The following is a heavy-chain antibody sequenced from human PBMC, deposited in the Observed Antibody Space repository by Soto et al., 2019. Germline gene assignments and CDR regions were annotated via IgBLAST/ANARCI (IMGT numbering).Heavy chain of an antibody. D-gene: IGHD2-2*01. Sequence: GGSLRLSCAASGATFSRYWMHWVRQAPGKGLVWVSSINSDGSSTSYADSVKGRFTISRDNAKNTLYLQMNSLRAEDTAVYYCGRYCSSTSCSYGMDVWGQGTTVTVYS. CDR1: GATFSRYW. CDR3: GRYCSSTSCSYGMDV. V-gene: IGHV3-74*01. J-gene: IGHJ6*02. CDR2: INSDGSST.